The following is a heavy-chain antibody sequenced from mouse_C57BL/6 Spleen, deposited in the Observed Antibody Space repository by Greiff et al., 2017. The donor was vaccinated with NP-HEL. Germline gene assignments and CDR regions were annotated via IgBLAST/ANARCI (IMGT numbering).Heavy chain of an antibody. CDR3: ARKRTAQAMDY. V-gene: IGHV5-17*01. CDR2: ISSGSSTN. CDR1: GFTFSDYG. Sequence: EVKLMESGGGLVKPGGSLKLSCAASGFTFSDYGMHWVRQAPEKGLEWVAYISSGSSTNYYADTVKGRFTSSRDNAKNTLFLQMTSLRSEDTAMYYCARKRTAQAMDYWGQGTSVTVSS. J-gene: IGHJ4*01. D-gene: IGHD3-2*02.